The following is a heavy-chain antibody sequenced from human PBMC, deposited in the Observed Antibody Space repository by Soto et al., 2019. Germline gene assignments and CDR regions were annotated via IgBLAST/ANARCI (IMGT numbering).Heavy chain of an antibody. J-gene: IGHJ4*02. CDR2: IIPIFGTA. Sequence: SVKVSCKASGGTFSSYAISWVRQAPGQGLEWMGGIIPIFGTANYAQKFQGRVTITADESTSTAYMELSSLRSEDTAVYYCVSRGWATTTDYRGQGTLVTVSS. V-gene: IGHV1-69*13. CDR3: VSRGWATTTDY. D-gene: IGHD3-10*01. CDR1: GGTFSSYA.